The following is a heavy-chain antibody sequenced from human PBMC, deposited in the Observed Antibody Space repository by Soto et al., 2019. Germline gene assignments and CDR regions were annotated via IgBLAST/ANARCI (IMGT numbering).Heavy chain of an antibody. CDR3: ARGYCSGGNCYSAFGY. J-gene: IGHJ4*02. D-gene: IGHD2-15*01. CDR2: IFHSGTN. V-gene: IGHV4-30-4*01. CDR1: GASISSADYY. Sequence: TLSLTCAVSGASISSADYYWSWIRQPPGKGLEWIGYIFHSGTNYYNPSLQSRVTISVDTSNNRFSLRLSSVTAADTAVYYCARGYCSGGNCYSAFGYWGQRTLVTVS.